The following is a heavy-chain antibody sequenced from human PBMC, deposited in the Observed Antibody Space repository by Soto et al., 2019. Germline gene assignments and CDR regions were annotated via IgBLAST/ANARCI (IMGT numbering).Heavy chain of an antibody. CDR1: GGSIGSGGYS. CDR3: ARISGRGRYYYYYGMDV. CDR2: IDWDDDK. V-gene: IGHV2-70*11. D-gene: IGHD2-15*01. J-gene: IGHJ6*01. Sequence: PSETPSLTCAVPGGSIGSGGYSWGGIRHPPGKALEWLARIDWDDDKYYSTSLKTRLTISKDTSKNQVVLTMTNMDPVDTATYYCARISGRGRYYYYYGMDVWGQGTTVTVSS.